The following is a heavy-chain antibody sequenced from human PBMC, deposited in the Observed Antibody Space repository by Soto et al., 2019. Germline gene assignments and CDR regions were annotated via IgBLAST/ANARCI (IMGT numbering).Heavy chain of an antibody. D-gene: IGHD3-10*01. CDR1: GGSISSGGYY. V-gene: IGHV4-31*03. Sequence: SETLSLTCTVSGGSISSGGYYWSWIRQQAGKGLEWIGYIYYSGSTYYNPSLNSRSTISVDTSKNQFSLNLSSVTPADTAVYYCARQGPMVRGFKANYYYGMDVWGQGTTVTVSS. J-gene: IGHJ6*02. CDR2: IYYSGST. CDR3: ARQGPMVRGFKANYYYGMDV.